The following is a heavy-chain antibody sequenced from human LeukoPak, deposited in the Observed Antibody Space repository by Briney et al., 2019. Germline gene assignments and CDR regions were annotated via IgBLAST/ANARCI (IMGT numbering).Heavy chain of an antibody. CDR2: ISGSGGST. D-gene: IGHD3-22*01. V-gene: IGHV3-23*01. Sequence: GGSLRLSCAASGFTFSSYAMSWVRQAPGKGLEWVSAISGSGGSTYYADSVKGRFTISRDNSKNTLYLQMNSLRAEDTAVYYCAKDLPRITMIVGELGGDYWGQGTLVTVSS. CDR1: GFTFSSYA. J-gene: IGHJ4*02. CDR3: AKDLPRITMIVGELGGDY.